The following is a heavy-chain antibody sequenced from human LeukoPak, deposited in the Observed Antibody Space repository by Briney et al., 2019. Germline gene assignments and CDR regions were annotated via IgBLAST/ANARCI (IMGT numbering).Heavy chain of an antibody. D-gene: IGHD3-10*01. CDR3: ARLWTNFDY. J-gene: IGHJ4*02. V-gene: IGHV3-30*03. CDR1: GFTFSSCG. Sequence: PGGSLRLSCAASGFTFSSCGMHWVRQAPGKGLEWVAVISYDGSNKYYADSVKGRFTISRDNSKNTLYLQMNSLRAEDTAVYYCARLWTNFDYWGQGTLVTVSS. CDR2: ISYDGSNK.